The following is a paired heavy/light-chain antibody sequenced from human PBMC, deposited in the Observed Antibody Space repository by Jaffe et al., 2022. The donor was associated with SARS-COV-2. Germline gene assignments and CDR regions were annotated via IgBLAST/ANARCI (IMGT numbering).Light chain of an antibody. CDR3: LQTYSAPLT. Sequence: DIQMTQSPSSLSASVGDTVTIACRASQSVATYLSWYQQQPGKAPKLLIYATFGLQSGVPSRFRGSGSGTDFTLTISSLQPEDSATYSCLQTYSAPLTFGQGTKVEIK. CDR2: ATF. V-gene: IGKV1-39*01. CDR1: QSVATY. J-gene: IGKJ1*01.
Heavy chain of an antibody. Sequence: QVQLVQSGAEVKKPGASVRVSCKASGYSFTTYAMHWVRQAPGQGLQWVGWISTDSGRTKYSPKFQGRVTITRDTSANTHFMELNSLTSEDTAIYYCAKPRPCGGDSCYEYYYPMDVWGQGTTVTVSS. CDR3: AKPRPCGGDSCYEYYYPMDV. D-gene: IGHD2-21*01. CDR2: ISTDSGRT. V-gene: IGHV1-3*04. CDR1: GYSFTTYA. J-gene: IGHJ6*02.